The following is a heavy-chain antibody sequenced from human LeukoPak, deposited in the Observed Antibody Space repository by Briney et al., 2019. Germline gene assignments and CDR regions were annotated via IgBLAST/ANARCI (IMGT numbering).Heavy chain of an antibody. Sequence: GGSLRLSCVASGFTFSRYGMHWVRQAPGKGLEWVAVILLDGSKEFYTDSVKGRFTISRDNSKNMLYLQMNSLRAEDTAVYYCAKEDSGSYYVNFDYWGQGTLVTVSS. V-gene: IGHV3-33*06. CDR3: AKEDSGSYYVNFDY. J-gene: IGHJ4*02. D-gene: IGHD1-26*01. CDR2: ILLDGSKE. CDR1: GFTFSRYG.